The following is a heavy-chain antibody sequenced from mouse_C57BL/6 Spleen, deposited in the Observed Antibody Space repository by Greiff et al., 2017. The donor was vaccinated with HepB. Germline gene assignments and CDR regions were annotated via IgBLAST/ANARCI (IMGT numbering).Heavy chain of an antibody. Sequence: VQLQESGPGLVAPSQSLSITCTVSGFSLTSYGVHWVRQPPGKGLEWLVVIWSDGSTTYNSALKSRLSISKDNSKSQVFLKMNSLQTDDTAMYYCARQGVYYGNYDAMDYWGQGTSVTVSS. D-gene: IGHD2-1*01. CDR1: GFSLTSYG. CDR2: IWSDGST. CDR3: ARQGVYYGNYDAMDY. J-gene: IGHJ4*01. V-gene: IGHV2-6-1*01.